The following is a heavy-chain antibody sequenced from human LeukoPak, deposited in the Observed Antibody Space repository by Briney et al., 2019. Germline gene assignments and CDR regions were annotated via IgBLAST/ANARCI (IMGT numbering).Heavy chain of an antibody. Sequence: ASVKVSCKASGYTFTSYGISWVRQAPGQGLEWMGWISAYNGNTNYAQKLQGRVTMTTDTSTSTAYMELRSLRSDDTAVYYCARDGDYDYVWGSYRYNSFDYWGQGTLVTVSS. CDR3: ARDGDYDYVWGSYRYNSFDY. J-gene: IGHJ4*02. V-gene: IGHV1-18*01. CDR2: ISAYNGNT. CDR1: GYTFTSYG. D-gene: IGHD3-16*02.